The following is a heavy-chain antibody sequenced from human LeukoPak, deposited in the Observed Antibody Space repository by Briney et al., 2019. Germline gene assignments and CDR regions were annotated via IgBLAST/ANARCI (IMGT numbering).Heavy chain of an antibody. CDR3: ATSTWSTHYFDS. Sequence: GGSLRLSCAASGFSISTYAMNWVRQAPGKGLEWVSSISSSSSYIYYTDSVKGRFTISRDNAKTSPYLQMNSLRAEDTAIYYCATSTWSTHYFDSWGQGTLVTVSS. CDR1: GFSISTYA. CDR2: ISSSSSYI. V-gene: IGHV3-21*01. J-gene: IGHJ4*02. D-gene: IGHD5/OR15-5a*01.